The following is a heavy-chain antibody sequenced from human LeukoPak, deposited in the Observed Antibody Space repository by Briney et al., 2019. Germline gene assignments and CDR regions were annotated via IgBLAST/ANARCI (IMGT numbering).Heavy chain of an antibody. Sequence: ASVKVSCKASGYTFTSYAMNWVRQAPGQGLEWMGWINTNTGNPTYARGLTGRFLFSLDTSVSTAYLQISSLTAEDTAMYYCARVRWLQYDYDAFDFWGQGTVVSVSS. D-gene: IGHD5-24*01. J-gene: IGHJ3*01. V-gene: IGHV7-4-1*02. CDR1: GYTFTSYA. CDR3: ARVRWLQYDYDAFDF. CDR2: INTNTGNP.